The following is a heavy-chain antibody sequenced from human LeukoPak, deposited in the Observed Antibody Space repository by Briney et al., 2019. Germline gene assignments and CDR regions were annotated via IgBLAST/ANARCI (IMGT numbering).Heavy chain of an antibody. CDR2: INQDGSEK. CDR1: GFIFRSYW. J-gene: IGHJ6*03. V-gene: IGHV3-7*01. D-gene: IGHD6-13*01. CDR3: ARASTGYYMDV. Sequence: GGSLRLSCEGSGFIFRSYWMTWVRQAPGKGLEWVANINQDGSEKYYVDFVKGRFTISRDNAKKSLYLQMTSLRAVDTAVYYCARASTGYYMDVWGKGTTVTVS.